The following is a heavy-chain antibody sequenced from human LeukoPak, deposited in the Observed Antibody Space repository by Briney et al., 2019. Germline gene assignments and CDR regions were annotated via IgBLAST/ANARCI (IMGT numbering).Heavy chain of an antibody. J-gene: IGHJ4*02. CDR2: IKQDGRDK. Sequence: GESLRLSCAAAGFPFSSYWMSWVRQAPGKGLEWVANIKQDGRDKYYVDSVKGRFTISRDNAKNSLYLQVNSLRAEDTAVYYCPRLTGTTGFDFWGQGTLVTVSS. V-gene: IGHV3-7*01. D-gene: IGHD1-1*01. CDR3: PRLTGTTGFDF. CDR1: GFPFSSYW.